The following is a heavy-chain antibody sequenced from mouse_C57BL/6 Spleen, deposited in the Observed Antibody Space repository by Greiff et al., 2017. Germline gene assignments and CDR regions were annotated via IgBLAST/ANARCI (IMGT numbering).Heavy chain of an antibody. CDR2: IRNKANNHAT. V-gene: IGHV6-6*01. D-gene: IGHD2-5*01. Sequence: EVQRVESGGGLVQPGGSMKLSCAASGFTFSDAWMDWVRQSPEKGLEWVAEIRNKANNHATYYAESVKGRFTISRDDSKSSVYLQMNSLRAEDTGIYYCTRPGYSNYDYAMDYWGQGTSVTVSS. CDR3: TRPGYSNYDYAMDY. CDR1: GFTFSDAW. J-gene: IGHJ4*01.